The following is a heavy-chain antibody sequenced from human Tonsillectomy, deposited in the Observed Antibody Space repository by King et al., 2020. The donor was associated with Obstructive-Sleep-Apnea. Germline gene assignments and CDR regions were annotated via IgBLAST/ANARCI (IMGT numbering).Heavy chain of an antibody. V-gene: IGHV3-15*01. Sequence: VQLVESGGGLVKPGGSLRLSCVASGFTFSYAWMSLVRQALGTVLEWVGRVKRRTVGGTTDYAAPVKGRFTISRDDSRNTLYLQMNSLKTEDTAVYYCTEQASGYSSAWGQGTLVTVSS. CDR2: VKRRTVGGTT. D-gene: IGHD6-19*01. CDR1: GFTFSYAW. CDR3: TEQASGYSSA. J-gene: IGHJ5*02.